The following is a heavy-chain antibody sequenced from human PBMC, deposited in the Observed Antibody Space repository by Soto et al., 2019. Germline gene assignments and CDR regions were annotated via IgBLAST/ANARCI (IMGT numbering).Heavy chain of an antibody. J-gene: IGHJ4*02. V-gene: IGHV4-4*02. Sequence: SETLSLTCAVSGASVSSTYWWSWVRQPPGKGPEWIGEINHRGSANYNPSLKSRVTISVDISKSQFSLKLRSVTAADTAVYYCARGGYSSIDYWGQGTLVTVSS. CDR2: INHRGSA. CDR1: GASVSSTYW. CDR3: ARGGYSSIDY. D-gene: IGHD2-15*01.